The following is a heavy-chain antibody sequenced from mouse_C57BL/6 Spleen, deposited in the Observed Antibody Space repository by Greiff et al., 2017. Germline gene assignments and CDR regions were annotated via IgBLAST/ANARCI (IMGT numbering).Heavy chain of an antibody. D-gene: IGHD2-5*01. CDR1: GFSLTSYG. CDR2: IWSGGST. CDR3: ARRESNCAWFAY. V-gene: IGHV2-2*01. Sequence: VQLQQSGPGLVKPSQCLSLTCTVSGFSLTSYGVHWVRQSPGKGLEWLGVIWSGGSTDYNAAFISRLSISKDNSTGQVIFKMNSLQADDTAIYYCARRESNCAWFAYWGQGTLVTVSA. J-gene: IGHJ3*01.